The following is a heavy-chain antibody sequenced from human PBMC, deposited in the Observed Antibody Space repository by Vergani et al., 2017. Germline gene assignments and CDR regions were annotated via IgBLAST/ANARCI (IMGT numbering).Heavy chain of an antibody. D-gene: IGHD1-14*01. CDR2: IRYDGSNP. J-gene: IGHJ4*02. V-gene: IGHV3-30*02. CDR1: GYTFGHFD. Sequence: EQLLQSGGGVVQPGGSLRLSCIGSGYTFGHFDMHWVRQAPGKGLAWVAFIRYDGSNPQYIDSVKGRFTISRDNSKNTVYLQMNSLRTADTAIYYSTRMSNLRFDYWGQGTLVTVSS. CDR3: TRMSNLRFDY.